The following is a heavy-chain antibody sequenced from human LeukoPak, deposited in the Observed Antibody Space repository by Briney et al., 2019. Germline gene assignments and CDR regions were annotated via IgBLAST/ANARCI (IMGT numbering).Heavy chain of an antibody. CDR2: IYYSGST. Sequence: SETLSLTCTVPGGSISSYYWSWIRQPPGKGLEWIGYIYYSGSTYYNPSLKSRVTISVDTSKNQFSLKLSSVTAADTAVYYCASGYSSGWYRGWFDPWGQGTLVTVSS. CDR1: GGSISSYY. D-gene: IGHD6-19*01. V-gene: IGHV4-59*12. CDR3: ASGYSSGWYRGWFDP. J-gene: IGHJ5*02.